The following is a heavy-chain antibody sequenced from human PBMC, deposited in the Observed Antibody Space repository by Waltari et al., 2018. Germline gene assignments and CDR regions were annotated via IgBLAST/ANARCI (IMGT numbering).Heavy chain of an antibody. J-gene: IGHJ3*01. Sequence: VLLLQSGAAVKKPGTTVKISCKVSAFTITNYYIHWVQQAPGKGLHWMGLVDPEDGEAIYSENCQGRVTMTADTSTDTVYMQLSSLTSDDTAIYDCATGLEDSDSASRPFDVWGQGTMVTVS. CDR2: VDPEDGEA. CDR3: ATGLEDSDSASRPFDV. V-gene: IGHV1-69-2*01. D-gene: IGHD1-26*01. CDR1: AFTITNYY.